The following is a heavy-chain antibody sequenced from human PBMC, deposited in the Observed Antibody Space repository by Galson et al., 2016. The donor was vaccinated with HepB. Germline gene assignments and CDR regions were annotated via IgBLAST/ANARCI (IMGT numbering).Heavy chain of an antibody. CDR1: GYRFTSYG. CDR2: ISASNGNT. CDR3: ARDDKSGSWSWFDP. Sequence: SVKVSCKASGYRFTSYGFSWLRQAPGQGLEWMGWISASNGNTDYPQKFQGRVTMTTDTSTNTAYMEMRSLRSDDTAVYYCARDDKSGSWSWFDPWGQGTLVTVSS. V-gene: IGHV1-18*01. J-gene: IGHJ5*02. D-gene: IGHD6-13*01.